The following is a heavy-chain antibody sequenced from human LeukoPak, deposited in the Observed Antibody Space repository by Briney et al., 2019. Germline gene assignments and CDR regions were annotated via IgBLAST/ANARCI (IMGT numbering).Heavy chain of an antibody. Sequence: GESLKISCKGSGYSFTSYWIGWVRQMPGKGLEWMGIIYPGDSDTRYSPSFQGQVTISADKSISTAYLQWSSLKASDTAVYYCARADYIMITFGGVIAPDYFDYWGQGTLVTVSS. CDR1: GYSFTSYW. CDR3: ARADYIMITFGGVIAPDYFDY. D-gene: IGHD3-16*02. V-gene: IGHV5-51*01. J-gene: IGHJ4*02. CDR2: IYPGDSDT.